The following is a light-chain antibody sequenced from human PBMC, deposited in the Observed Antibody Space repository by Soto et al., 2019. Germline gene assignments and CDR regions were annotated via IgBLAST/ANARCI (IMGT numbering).Light chain of an antibody. J-gene: IGLJ2*01. CDR2: EDS. CDR3: QAWDSSSVV. CDR1: KLGDKF. Sequence: SYELTQPPSVSVSPGQTASITCSGDKLGDKFAYWYQQTPGQSPVRVIYEDSKRPSGIPERFSGSNSGNTATLTISGTQAMDEAEYYCQAWDSSSVVFGGGTKLTVL. V-gene: IGLV3-1*01.